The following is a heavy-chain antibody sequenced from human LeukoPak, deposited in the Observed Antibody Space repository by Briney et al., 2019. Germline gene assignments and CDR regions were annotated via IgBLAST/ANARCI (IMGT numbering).Heavy chain of an antibody. D-gene: IGHD6-13*01. CDR2: IIPIFGTA. CDR3: ARVVPGIAALYY. CDR1: GGTFSSYA. J-gene: IGHJ4*02. V-gene: IGHV1-69*13. Sequence: SVKVSCKASGGTFSSYAISWVRQAPGQGLEWMGGIIPIFGTANYAQKFQGRVTITADESTSTAYMELSSLRSEDTAVYYCARVVPGIAALYYWGQGTLVTVSS.